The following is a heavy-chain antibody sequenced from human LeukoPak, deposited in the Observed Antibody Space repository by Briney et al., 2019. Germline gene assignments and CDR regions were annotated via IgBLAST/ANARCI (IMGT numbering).Heavy chain of an antibody. D-gene: IGHD2-2*01. CDR1: GGSFSGYY. V-gene: IGHV4-34*01. CDR2: INHSGST. J-gene: IGHJ6*02. Sequence: SETLSLTCAVYGGSFSGYYWSWIRQPPRKGLEWIGEINHSGSTNYNPSLKSRVTISVDTSKNQFSLKLSSVTAADTAVYYCARWGYSVVPAAMDGMDVWGQGTTVTVSS. CDR3: ARWGYSVVPAAMDGMDV.